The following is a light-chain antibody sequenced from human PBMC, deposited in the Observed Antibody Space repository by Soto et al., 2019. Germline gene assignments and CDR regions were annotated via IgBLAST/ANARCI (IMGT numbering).Light chain of an antibody. CDR3: ISYTSSATLV. Sequence: QSALTQPASVSGSPRQSITISCSGGTSDIGTYNYVSWYQHHPGKVPKVMIYEVSNRPSGVSNRFSGSKSGNTASLTISGLQPEDEADYYCISYTSSATLVFGGGTKLTVL. J-gene: IGLJ3*02. V-gene: IGLV2-14*01. CDR1: TSDIGTYNY. CDR2: EVS.